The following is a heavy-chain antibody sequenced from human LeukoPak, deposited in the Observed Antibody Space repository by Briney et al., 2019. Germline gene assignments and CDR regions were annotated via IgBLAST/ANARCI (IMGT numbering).Heavy chain of an antibody. CDR1: GGSINSYY. V-gene: IGHV4-59*12. D-gene: IGHD3-22*01. Sequence: PSETLSLTCTVSGGSINSYYWSWIRQPPGKGLECIGYIHYTGSTNYNPSLKSRVTISVDTSKNQFSLKLRSVTAADTALYYCASTSPKYYYESSGYSSLFDNWGQGTLVTVSS. J-gene: IGHJ4*02. CDR3: ASTSPKYYYESSGYSSLFDN. CDR2: IHYTGST.